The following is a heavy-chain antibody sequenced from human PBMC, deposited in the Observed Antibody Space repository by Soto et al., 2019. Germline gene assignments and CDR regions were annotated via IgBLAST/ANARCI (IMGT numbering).Heavy chain of an antibody. D-gene: IGHD6-25*01. V-gene: IGHV1-8*01. J-gene: IGHJ6*02. CDR1: GDPFSNYD. Sequence: QVQLVQSRAEVKQPGASVKVSCKASGDPFSNYDIKWVIQATGQGLERMGWMNPNSGNTGTARKFQGRVTMTRNTSISTAYIGVSSLRSEDTAVYYCAGGRNGMDVWGQGTTVTVSS. CDR3: AGGRNGMDV. CDR2: MNPNSGNT.